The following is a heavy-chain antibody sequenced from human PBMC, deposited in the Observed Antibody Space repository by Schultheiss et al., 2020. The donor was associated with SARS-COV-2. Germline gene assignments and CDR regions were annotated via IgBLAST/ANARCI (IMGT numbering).Heavy chain of an antibody. CDR1: GGSISSGGYY. V-gene: IGHV4-31*03. CDR3: ARESDYYDSSGPTLPDY. D-gene: IGHD3-22*01. J-gene: IGHJ4*02. Sequence: SETLSLTCTVSGGSISSGGYYWSWIRQHPGKGLEWIGYIYYSGSTYYNPSLKSRVTISVDTSKNQFSLKLSSVTAADTAVYYCARESDYYDSSGPTLPDYWGQGTLVTVS. CDR2: IYYSGST.